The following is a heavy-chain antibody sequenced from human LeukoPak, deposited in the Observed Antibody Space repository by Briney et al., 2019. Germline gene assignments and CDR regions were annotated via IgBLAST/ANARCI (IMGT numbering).Heavy chain of an antibody. CDR2: ISYDGSNK. D-gene: IGHD2-15*01. Sequence: GGSLRLSCAASGFTFSSYGMHWVRQAPGKGLEWVAVISYDGSNKYYADSVKGRFTISRDNSKNTLYLQMNSLRAEDTAVYYCAKDVGEVVATYYYYGMDVWGQGTTVTVSS. V-gene: IGHV3-30*18. CDR1: GFTFSSYG. J-gene: IGHJ6*02. CDR3: AKDVGEVVATYYYYGMDV.